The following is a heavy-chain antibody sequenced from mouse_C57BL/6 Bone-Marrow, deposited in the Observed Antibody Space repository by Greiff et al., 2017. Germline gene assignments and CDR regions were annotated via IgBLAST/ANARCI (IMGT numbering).Heavy chain of an antibody. Sequence: EVKLVESGGDLVKPGGSLKLSCAASGFTFSSYGMSWVRQTPDKRLEWVATISSGGSYTYYPDSVKGRFTISRDNAKNTLYLQMSSLKSEDTAMYYSARGGTGKAYGGQGTLVTVSA. CDR2: ISSGGSYT. V-gene: IGHV5-6*01. J-gene: IGHJ3*01. D-gene: IGHD4-1*01. CDR1: GFTFSSYG. CDR3: ARGGTGKAY.